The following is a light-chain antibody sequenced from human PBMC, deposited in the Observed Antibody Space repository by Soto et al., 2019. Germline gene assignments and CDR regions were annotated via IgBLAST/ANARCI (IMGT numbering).Light chain of an antibody. J-gene: IGKJ1*01. CDR1: RGIREY. CDR2: SAS. Sequence: DIQMTQSPSSLSASVGDRVTITCRASRGIREYLGWYQKKPGKPPKLLIYSASNLQSGVPSRFSGSGSGTDFTLTISSLQPEDVATYYCQIYNSAPRPFGQGTRVEI. V-gene: IGKV1-27*01. CDR3: QIYNSAPRP.